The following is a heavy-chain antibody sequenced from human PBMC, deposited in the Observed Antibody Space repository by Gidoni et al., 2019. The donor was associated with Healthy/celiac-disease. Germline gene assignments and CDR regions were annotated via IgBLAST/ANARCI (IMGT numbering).Heavy chain of an antibody. V-gene: IGHV3-48*03. D-gene: IGHD3-10*01. CDR1: GFTFSSYE. J-gene: IGHJ5*02. CDR3: ARAAITMVRGRFWFDP. Sequence: EVQLVESGGGLVQPGGSLRLSCAASGFTFSSYEMNWVRQAPGKGREWVPYISSSGSPICYAASVKGRFTISRDNAKNSLYLKINSLRAEDTAVYYCARAAITMVRGRFWFDPWGQGTLVTVSS. CDR2: ISSSGSPI.